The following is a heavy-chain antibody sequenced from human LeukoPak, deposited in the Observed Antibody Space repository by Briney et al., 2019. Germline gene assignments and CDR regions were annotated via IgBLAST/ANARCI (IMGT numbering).Heavy chain of an antibody. CDR3: AADLQYDFWSGYYLPFDY. D-gene: IGHD3-3*01. CDR2: IVVGSGNT. V-gene: IGHV1-58*01. J-gene: IGHJ4*02. Sequence: GASVKVSCKASGFTFTSSAVQWVRQARGQRLEWIGWIVVGSGNTNYAQKFQERVTITRDMSTSTAYMELSSLRSEDTAVYYCAADLQYDFWSGYYLPFDYWGQGTLVAVSS. CDR1: GFTFTSSA.